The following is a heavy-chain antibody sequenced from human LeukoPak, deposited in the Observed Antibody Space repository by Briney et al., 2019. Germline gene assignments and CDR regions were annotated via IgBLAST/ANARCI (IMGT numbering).Heavy chain of an antibody. CDR1: GGYISSAGYY. D-gene: IGHD1-26*01. J-gene: IGHJ4*02. V-gene: IGHV4-30-4*08. Sequence: SETLSLTCNVSGGYISSAGYYWSWIRQPPGKGLEWIGYIYYSGSTNYNPSLKSRVTISVDTSKNQFSLKLSSLTAADTAVYYCARLLGGSHFDYWGQGTQVTVSS. CDR3: ARLLGGSHFDY. CDR2: IYYSGST.